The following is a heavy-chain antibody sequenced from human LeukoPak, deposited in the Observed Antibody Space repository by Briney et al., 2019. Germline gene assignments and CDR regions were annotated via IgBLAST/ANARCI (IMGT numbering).Heavy chain of an antibody. V-gene: IGHV3-43D*04. CDR2: ITYDGGST. D-gene: IGHD6-13*01. J-gene: IGHJ1*01. Sequence: GRSLRPSCAASGFTFDDYAMHWVRQAPGKGLEWVSLITYDGGSTFYADSVKGRFTISRDNSKNTLYLQMNSLRAEDTAVYYCATSRRYSSSWQYFQHWGQGTLVTVSS. CDR1: GFTFDDYA. CDR3: ATSRRYSSSWQYFQH.